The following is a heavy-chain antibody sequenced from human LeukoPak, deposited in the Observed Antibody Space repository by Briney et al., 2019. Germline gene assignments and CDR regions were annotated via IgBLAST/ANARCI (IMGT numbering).Heavy chain of an antibody. Sequence: GGSLRLSCAASGFTVSSNYMSWVPQAPGKGLEWVSVIYSGGSTYYADSVKGRFTISRDNSKNTLYLQMNSLRAEDTAVYYCARGDSGWYQYYFDYWGQGTLVTVFS. CDR2: IYSGGST. CDR3: ARGDSGWYQYYFDY. D-gene: IGHD6-19*01. V-gene: IGHV3-53*01. CDR1: GFTVSSNY. J-gene: IGHJ4*02.